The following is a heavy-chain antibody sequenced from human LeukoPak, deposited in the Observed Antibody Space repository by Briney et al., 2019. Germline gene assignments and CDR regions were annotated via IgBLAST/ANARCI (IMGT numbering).Heavy chain of an antibody. Sequence: SGGSLRLSCAASGFIFSDYYMSWIRQAPGKGLEWVSYISSSGSTIYYADSVKGRFTISRDNAKNSLYLQMNSLRAEDTAVYYCAKTIQMLLLWDAFDMRGQGTVVTVSS. D-gene: IGHD3-10*01. V-gene: IGHV3-11*01. J-gene: IGHJ3*02. CDR2: ISSSGSTI. CDR3: AKTIQMLLLWDAFDM. CDR1: GFIFSDYY.